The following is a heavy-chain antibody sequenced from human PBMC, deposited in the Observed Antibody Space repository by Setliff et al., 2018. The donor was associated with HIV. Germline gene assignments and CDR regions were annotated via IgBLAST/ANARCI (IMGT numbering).Heavy chain of an antibody. J-gene: IGHJ6*03. D-gene: IGHD2-15*01. CDR2: INHSGRT. V-gene: IGHV4-34*01. CDR3: ARVSITYWYSIPTFYYYYMDV. Sequence: SETLSLTCPVYGGSFSGYHWNWIRQPPGKGLEWIGEINHSGRTNYNPSLKSRVTISVDTSKNQFSLKLRSVTAADTAMYYCARVSITYWYSIPTFYYYYMDVWGKGTKVTVSS. CDR1: GGSFSGYH.